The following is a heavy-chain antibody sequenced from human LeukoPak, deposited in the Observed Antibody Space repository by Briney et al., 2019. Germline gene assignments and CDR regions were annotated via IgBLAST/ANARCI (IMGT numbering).Heavy chain of an antibody. D-gene: IGHD3-10*01. CDR2: IYYSGST. CDR1: GGSISSYY. V-gene: IGHV4-59*08. Sequence: SETLSLTCTVSGGSISSYYWSWIRQPPGKGLEWIGYIYYSGSTNYNPSLKSRVTISVDTSKNQFSLKLSSVTAADTAVYYCARRAEIGELLGGYAFDIWGQGTMVTVSS. CDR3: ARRAEIGELLGGYAFDI. J-gene: IGHJ3*02.